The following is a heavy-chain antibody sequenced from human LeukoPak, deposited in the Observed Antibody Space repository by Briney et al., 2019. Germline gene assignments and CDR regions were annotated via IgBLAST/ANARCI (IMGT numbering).Heavy chain of an antibody. D-gene: IGHD4-17*01. Sequence: SETLSLTCAVYGGSFSGYYWSWIRQPPGKGLDWIGEINHSGSTNYNPSLKSRVTISVDTSKNQFSLKLSSVTAADTAVYYCARGKRGDYSWYFDLWGRGTLVTVSS. V-gene: IGHV4-34*01. CDR1: GGSFSGYY. CDR2: INHSGST. J-gene: IGHJ2*01. CDR3: ARGKRGDYSWYFDL.